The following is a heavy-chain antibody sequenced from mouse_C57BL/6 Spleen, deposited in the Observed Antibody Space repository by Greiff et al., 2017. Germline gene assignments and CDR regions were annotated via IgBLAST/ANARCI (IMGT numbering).Heavy chain of an antibody. Sequence: VQLQQPGAELVKPGASVKLSCKASGYTFTSYWMHWVKQRPGRGLEWIGRIAPNSGGTKYNEKFKSKATLTVDKPSSTAYMQLSSLTSEDSAVYYCARSYYGSSHYYAMDYWGQGTSVTVSS. V-gene: IGHV1-72*01. CDR2: IAPNSGGT. CDR3: ARSYYGSSHYYAMDY. CDR1: GYTFTSYW. J-gene: IGHJ4*01. D-gene: IGHD1-1*01.